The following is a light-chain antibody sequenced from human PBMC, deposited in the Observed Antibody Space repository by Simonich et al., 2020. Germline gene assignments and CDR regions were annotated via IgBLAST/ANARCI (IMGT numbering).Light chain of an antibody. V-gene: IGLV2-23*02. CDR3: CSYAGSSTVV. Sequence: QSALTQPASVSGSPGQSITISCNGTSSDVGGYNYVSWYQQHPGKAPKLMIYYVRKRPSGVSNLFSGSKSGNTASLTISGLQAEDEADYYCCSYAGSSTVVFGGGTKLTVL. CDR1: SSDVGGYNY. J-gene: IGLJ2*01. CDR2: YVR.